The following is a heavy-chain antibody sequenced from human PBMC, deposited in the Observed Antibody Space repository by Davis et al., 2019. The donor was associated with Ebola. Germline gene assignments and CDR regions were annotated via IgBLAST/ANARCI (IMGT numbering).Heavy chain of an antibody. CDR2: MNPNSGNT. CDR3: ARLTAAAGPYYYYYGMDV. Sequence: ASVKVSCKASGYTFTSYGISWVRQAPGQGLEWMGWMNPNSGNTGYAQKFQGRVTMTRNTSISTAYMELSSLRSEDTAVYYCARLTAAAGPYYYYYGMDVWGQGTTVTVSS. CDR1: GYTFTSYG. V-gene: IGHV1-8*02. D-gene: IGHD6-13*01. J-gene: IGHJ6*02.